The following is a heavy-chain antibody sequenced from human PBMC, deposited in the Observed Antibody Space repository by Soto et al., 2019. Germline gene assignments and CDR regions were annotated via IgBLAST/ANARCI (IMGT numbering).Heavy chain of an antibody. J-gene: IGHJ6*02. Sequence: PSETLSLTYTVSGGSISSGGYYWSWIRQHPGKGLEWIGYIYYSGSTYYNPSLKSRVTISVDTSKNQFSLKLSSVTAADTAVYYCARDRASGRDYYDSRGPGYYYGMDVWGQGTTVTVSS. V-gene: IGHV4-31*03. D-gene: IGHD3-22*01. CDR2: IYYSGST. CDR1: GGSISSGGYY. CDR3: ARDRASGRDYYDSRGPGYYYGMDV.